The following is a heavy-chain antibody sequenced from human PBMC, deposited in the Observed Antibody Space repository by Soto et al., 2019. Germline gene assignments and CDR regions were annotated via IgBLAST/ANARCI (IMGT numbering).Heavy chain of an antibody. Sequence: GGSLRLSCAASGFTFSSYSMNWVRQAPGKGLEWVSYISSSSTIYYADSVKGRFTISRDNAKNSLYLQMNSLRDEDTAVYYCARDRMVGANIDYWGQGTLVTVSS. V-gene: IGHV3-48*02. D-gene: IGHD1-26*01. J-gene: IGHJ4*02. CDR2: ISSSSTI. CDR1: GFTFSSYS. CDR3: ARDRMVGANIDY.